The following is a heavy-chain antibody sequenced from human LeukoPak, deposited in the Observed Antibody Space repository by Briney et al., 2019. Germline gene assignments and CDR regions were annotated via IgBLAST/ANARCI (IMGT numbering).Heavy chain of an antibody. J-gene: IGHJ4*02. V-gene: IGHV3-23*01. CDR2: ISGSVGNT. CDR1: GFRFSSYA. CDR3: AKAEGYDILTGLDY. D-gene: IGHD3-9*01. Sequence: GGSLRLSCAASGFRFSSYAMSWVRQAPGKGLERISSISGSVGNTNYADSVKGRFTISRDNSKNTLYLQMNSLRTEDTAVYYCAKAEGYDILTGLDYWGQGTLVTVSS.